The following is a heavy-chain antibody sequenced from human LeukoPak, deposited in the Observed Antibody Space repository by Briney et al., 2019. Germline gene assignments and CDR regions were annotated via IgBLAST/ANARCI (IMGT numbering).Heavy chain of an antibody. D-gene: IGHD6-19*01. V-gene: IGHV1-2*02. CDR1: GYTFTGHY. Sequence: GASVKVSCKASGYTFTGHYMHWVRQAPGQGLEWMGWINPNSGGTNYAQKFQGRVTMTRDTSISTAYMELSRLRSDDTAVYYCARRAGSGWYRKSHDAFDIWGQGTMVTVSS. CDR3: ARRAGSGWYRKSHDAFDI. J-gene: IGHJ3*02. CDR2: INPNSGGT.